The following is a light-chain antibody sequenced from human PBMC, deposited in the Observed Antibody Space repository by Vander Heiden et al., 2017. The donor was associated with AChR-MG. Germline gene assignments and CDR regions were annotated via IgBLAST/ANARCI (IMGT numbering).Light chain of an antibody. Sequence: DIQMTPSPSSLSASVGDRVTITCRASQSISSYLNWYQQKPGKAPKLLIYAASSLQSGVTSRFSGSGSGTDFTLTISSLQPEDFATYYCQQSYSTPPTFGQGTKVEIK. V-gene: IGKV1-39*01. J-gene: IGKJ1*01. CDR2: AAS. CDR3: QQSYSTPPT. CDR1: QSISSY.